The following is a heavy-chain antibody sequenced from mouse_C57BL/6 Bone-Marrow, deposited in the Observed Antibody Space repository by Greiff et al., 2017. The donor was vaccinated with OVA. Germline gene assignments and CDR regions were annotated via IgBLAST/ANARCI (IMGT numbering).Heavy chain of an antibody. J-gene: IGHJ2*01. Sequence: EVKVVESGEGLVKPGGSLKLSCAASGFTFSSYAMSWVRQTPEKRLEWVAYISSGGDYIYYADTVKGRFTISRDNARNTLYLQMSSLKSEDTAMYYCTRVGGLRRGYYFDYWGQGTTLTVSS. CDR2: ISSGGDYI. V-gene: IGHV5-9-1*02. CDR1: GFTFSSYA. D-gene: IGHD2-4*01. CDR3: TRVGGLRRGYYFDY.